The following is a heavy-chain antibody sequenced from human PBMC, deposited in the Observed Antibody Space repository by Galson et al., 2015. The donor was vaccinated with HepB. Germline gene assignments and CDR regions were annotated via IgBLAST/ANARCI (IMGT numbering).Heavy chain of an antibody. J-gene: IGHJ4*02. CDR3: AKEAGYSGYDKVGMDY. D-gene: IGHD5-12*01. CDR2: IRYDGSNK. Sequence: SLRLSCAASGFTFSSYGMHWVRQAPGKGLEWVAFIRYDGSNKYYADSVKGRFTISRDNSKNTLYLQMNSLRAEDTAVYYCAKEAGYSGYDKVGMDYWGQGTLVTVSS. V-gene: IGHV3-30*02. CDR1: GFTFSSYG.